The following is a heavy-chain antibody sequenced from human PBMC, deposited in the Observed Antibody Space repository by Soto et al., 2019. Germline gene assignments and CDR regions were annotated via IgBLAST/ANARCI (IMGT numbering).Heavy chain of an antibody. D-gene: IGHD3-10*01. CDR1: GGSISSGDDY. J-gene: IGHJ4*02. CDR3: ARGRDGSGSYYFDY. CDR2: IYYSGST. Sequence: PSETLSLTCTVSGGSISSGDDYWSWIRQPPGKGLEWIGYIYYSGSTYYNPSLKSRVTISVDTSKNQFSLKLSSVTAADTAVYYCARGRDGSGSYYFDYWGQGTLVTVS. V-gene: IGHV4-30-4*01.